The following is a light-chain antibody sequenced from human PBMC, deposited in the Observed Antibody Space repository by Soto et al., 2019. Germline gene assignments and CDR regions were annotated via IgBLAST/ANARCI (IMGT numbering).Light chain of an antibody. CDR3: LQTYIIPYT. CDR2: VAS. J-gene: IGKJ2*01. Sequence: DIQMAQSPSSLSASVGDRVTITCRASQNIDNFVNWYQQRPGKAPKLLISVASSLQGGVPSRLSGSGYGTEFSLTFSDLQPEDFATYYRLQTYIIPYTFGQGTKLDIK. CDR1: QNIDNF. V-gene: IGKV1-39*01.